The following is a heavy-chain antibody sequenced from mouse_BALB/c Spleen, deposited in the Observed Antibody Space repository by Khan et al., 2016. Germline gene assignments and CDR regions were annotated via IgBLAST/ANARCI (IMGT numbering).Heavy chain of an antibody. CDR1: GYSITSDYA. J-gene: IGHJ2*01. CDR2: ITYSGYT. Sequence: EVQLQEPGPGLVKPSQSLSLTCTVTGYSITSDYAWNWIRQFPGNKLEWRGYITYSGYTSYNQPLKSRISITRDTSKNLFFMQLTSVTPEDTATSYCATCGYSFSYWGQCTTLTVSS. V-gene: IGHV3-2*02. CDR3: ATCGYSFSY.